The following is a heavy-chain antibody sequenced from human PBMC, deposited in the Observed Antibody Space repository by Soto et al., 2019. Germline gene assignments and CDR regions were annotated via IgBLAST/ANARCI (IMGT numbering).Heavy chain of an antibody. CDR2: IFFSGST. CDR3: ARLTYYYGSGSLPVDPYYYYYGMDV. Sequence: SETLSLTCTVSGGSVTSGSYYWSWIRQPPGKGLEWIGYIFFSGSTNYNPSLKSRVTISVDTSKNQISLKLSSVTAADTAVYYCARLTYYYGSGSLPVDPYYYYYGMDVWGQGTTVTVSS. V-gene: IGHV4-61*01. CDR1: GGSVTSGSYY. J-gene: IGHJ6*02. D-gene: IGHD3-10*01.